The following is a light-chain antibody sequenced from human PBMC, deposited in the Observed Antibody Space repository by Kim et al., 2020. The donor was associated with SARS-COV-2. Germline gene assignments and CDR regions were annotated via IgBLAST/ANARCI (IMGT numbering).Light chain of an antibody. J-gene: IGLJ2*01. CDR3: NSRDSNDNVV. CDR2: GKN. Sequence: VALGQTVRITCQGGSLRRYYATWYQQRPGQAPIVVIYGKNNRPSGIPDRFSGSSSGNTASLTITGTQAGDEADYYCNSRDSNDNVVFGGGTQRTVL. CDR1: SLRRYY. V-gene: IGLV3-19*01.